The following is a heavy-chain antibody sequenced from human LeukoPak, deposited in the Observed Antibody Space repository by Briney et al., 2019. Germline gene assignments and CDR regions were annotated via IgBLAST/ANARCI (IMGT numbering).Heavy chain of an antibody. D-gene: IGHD2-15*01. Sequence: GESLKISCKGSGYSFTSYWIGWVRQMPGKGLGWMGIIYPGDSDTRYSPSFQGQVTISADKSISTAYLQWSSLKASDTAMYYCARRLCSGGSCYNSFDYWGQGTLVTVSS. CDR1: GYSFTSYW. CDR2: IYPGDSDT. V-gene: IGHV5-51*01. CDR3: ARRLCSGGSCYNSFDY. J-gene: IGHJ4*02.